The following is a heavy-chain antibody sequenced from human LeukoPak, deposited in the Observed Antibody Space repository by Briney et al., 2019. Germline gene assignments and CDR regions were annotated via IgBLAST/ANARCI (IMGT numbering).Heavy chain of an antibody. CDR2: ITTGGPNT. J-gene: IGHJ4*02. V-gene: IGHV3-23*01. CDR1: GFTFSSSA. Sequence: PGGSLRLSCAASGFTFSSSAMSWVRQAPGKGLKWVSTITTGGPNTYYADSVKGRFTVSRDDSKNTLYLQMNSLRAEDTAVYYCAKDGGLWVSAHWGDSWGRGTLVTVSS. D-gene: IGHD7-27*01. CDR3: AKDGGLWVSAHWGDS.